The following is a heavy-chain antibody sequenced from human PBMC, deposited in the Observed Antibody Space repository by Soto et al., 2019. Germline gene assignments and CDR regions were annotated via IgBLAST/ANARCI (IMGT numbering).Heavy chain of an antibody. J-gene: IGHJ2*01. Sequence: QVQLQESGPGLVKPSETLSLTCTVSGVYISPYYWTWIRQPPGKGLEWLGYIYYNGGTNYNPSRKIRVTMSIDTSKNQFSLKLTSVTTADTAVYYCARVTVPSTLFGVGRDWYFDLWGRGTLVTVSS. D-gene: IGHD3-3*01. CDR2: IYYNGGT. CDR1: GVYISPYY. V-gene: IGHV4-59*01. CDR3: ARVTVPSTLFGVGRDWYFDL.